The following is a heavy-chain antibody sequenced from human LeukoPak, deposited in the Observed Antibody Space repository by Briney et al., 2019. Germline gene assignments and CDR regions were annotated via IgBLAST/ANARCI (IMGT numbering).Heavy chain of an antibody. D-gene: IGHD6-19*01. CDR3: ARHDPPGSGWYLPFDY. CDR1: GYSFTSYW. CDR2: IFPGDSDT. Sequence: GESLKISCKGSGYSFTSYWVAWVRQMPGKGLEWMGIIFPGDSDTRYSPPFQGQVTISVDKSISTAYLQWSSLKASDTAIYYCARHDPPGSGWYLPFDYWGQGTLVTVSS. J-gene: IGHJ4*02. V-gene: IGHV5-51*01.